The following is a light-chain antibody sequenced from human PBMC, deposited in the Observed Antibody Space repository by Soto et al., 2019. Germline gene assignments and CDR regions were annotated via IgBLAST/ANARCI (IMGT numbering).Light chain of an antibody. V-gene: IGKV1-39*01. Sequence: QSPSSLSASVGDRVTITCRASQSISSYLNWYQQKPGKAPKLLIYAASSLQSGVPSRFSGSGSGTDFTLTISSLQPEDFATYYCQQSYSTPRTFGGGTKVDIK. CDR2: AAS. J-gene: IGKJ4*01. CDR3: QQSYSTPRT. CDR1: QSISSY.